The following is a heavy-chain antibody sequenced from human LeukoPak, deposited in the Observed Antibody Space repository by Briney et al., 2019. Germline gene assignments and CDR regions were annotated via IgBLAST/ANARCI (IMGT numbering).Heavy chain of an antibody. CDR2: ISAYNGNT. J-gene: IGHJ6*03. V-gene: IGHV1-18*01. CDR3: ARGAGFGELFGRNYMDV. Sequence: GASVTVSCKASGYTFTSYGISWVRQAPGQGLEWMGWISAYNGNTNYAQKLQGRVTMTTDTSTSTAYMELRSLRSDDTAVYYCARGAGFGELFGRNYMDVWGKGTTVTISS. CDR1: GYTFTSYG. D-gene: IGHD3-10*01.